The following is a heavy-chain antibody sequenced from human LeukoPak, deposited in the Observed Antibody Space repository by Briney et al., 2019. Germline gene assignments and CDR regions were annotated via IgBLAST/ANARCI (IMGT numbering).Heavy chain of an antibody. Sequence: SETLSLTCTVSGGSISSYYWSWIRQPPGEGLEWVGFFYYSGSTKYKPRLKSRVNFSGDTSKKQFSLKLTSVTAADTGVYYCARYGDHYYYAMDMWGQGTTVTVS. V-gene: IGHV4-59*08. D-gene: IGHD4-17*01. CDR2: FYYSGST. J-gene: IGHJ6*02. CDR3: ARYGDHYYYAMDM. CDR1: GGSISSYY.